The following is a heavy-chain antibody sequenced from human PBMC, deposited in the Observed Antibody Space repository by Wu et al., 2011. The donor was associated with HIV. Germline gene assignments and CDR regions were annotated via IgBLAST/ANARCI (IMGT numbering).Heavy chain of an antibody. J-gene: IGHJ6*03. V-gene: IGHV1-69*04. Sequence: QVQLVQSGAEVKKPGSSVKVSCKASGGTFSTYAFSWVRQAPGQGPEWMGRVIPILGTTKYAQKFQGRVTITADKSTDTAYMELSSLRSEDTAVYYCGKGEAGYYHYYYMDVWGKGTTVTVS. CDR3: GKGEAGYYHYYYMDV. D-gene: IGHD1-26*01. CDR2: VIPILGTT. CDR1: GGTFSTYA.